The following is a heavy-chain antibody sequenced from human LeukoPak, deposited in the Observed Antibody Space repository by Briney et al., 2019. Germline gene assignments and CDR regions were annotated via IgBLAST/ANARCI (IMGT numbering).Heavy chain of an antibody. Sequence: PSETLSLTCTVSGGSISSGSYYWSWIRQPAGKGLEWIGRLYTSGSTNYNPSLKSRVTISVDTSKNQFSLKLSSVTAADTAVYYCARDLVRRVLWFGERYYYYMDVWGKGTTVTVSS. CDR3: ARDLVRRVLWFGERYYYYMDV. V-gene: IGHV4-61*02. J-gene: IGHJ6*03. CDR2: LYTSGST. D-gene: IGHD3-10*01. CDR1: GGSISSGSYY.